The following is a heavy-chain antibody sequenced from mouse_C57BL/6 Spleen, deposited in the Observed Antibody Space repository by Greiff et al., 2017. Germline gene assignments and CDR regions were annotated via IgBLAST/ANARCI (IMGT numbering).Heavy chain of an antibody. CDR1: GYTFTSYW. CDR3: ARWGPYAMDY. J-gene: IGHJ4*01. V-gene: IGHV1-52*01. CDR2: IDPSDSET. Sequence: QVQLQQPGAELVRPGSSVKLSCKASGYTFTSYWMHWVKQRPIQGLKWIGNIDPSDSETHYNQKFKDKATLTVDKSSSTAYMQLSSLTSEDSAVYYCARWGPYAMDYWGQGTSVTVSS.